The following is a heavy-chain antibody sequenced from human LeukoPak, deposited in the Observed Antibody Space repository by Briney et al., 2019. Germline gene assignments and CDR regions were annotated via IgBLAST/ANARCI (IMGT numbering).Heavy chain of an antibody. V-gene: IGHV3-30*04. J-gene: IGHJ5*02. Sequence: GGSLRLSCAASGFTFSSYAMHWVRQAPGKGLEWVAVISYDGSNKYYADSVKGRFTISRDNSKNTLYLQMNSLRAEDTAVYYCARGALATIFGVVYNWFDPWGQGTLVTVSS. CDR1: GFTFSSYA. CDR3: ARGALATIFGVVYNWFDP. D-gene: IGHD3-3*01. CDR2: ISYDGSNK.